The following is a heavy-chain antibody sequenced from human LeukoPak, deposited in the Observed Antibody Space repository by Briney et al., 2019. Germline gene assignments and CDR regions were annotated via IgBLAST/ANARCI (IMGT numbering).Heavy chain of an antibody. V-gene: IGHV3-21*01. J-gene: IGHJ6*02. CDR2: ISSSSSYI. D-gene: IGHD3-10*01. CDR3: ARDNVVTMVPMDV. Sequence: RGSLRLSCAASGFTFSSYSMNWVRQAPGKGLEWVSSISSSSSYIYYADSVKGRFTISRDNAKNSLYLQMNSLRAEDTAVYYCARDNVVTMVPMDVWGQGTTVTVSS. CDR1: GFTFSSYS.